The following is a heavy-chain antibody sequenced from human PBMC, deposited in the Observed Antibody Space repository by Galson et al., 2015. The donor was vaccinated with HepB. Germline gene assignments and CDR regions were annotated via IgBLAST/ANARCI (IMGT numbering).Heavy chain of an antibody. J-gene: IGHJ3*02. Sequence: SLRLSCAASGFTFSSYSMNWVRQAPGKGLEWVSSISSSSSYIYYADSVKGRFTISRDNAKNSLYLQMNSLRAEDTAVYYCARDVRIVVVPETDAFDIWGQGTMVTVSS. CDR1: GFTFSSYS. CDR2: ISSSSSYI. V-gene: IGHV3-21*01. CDR3: ARDVRIVVVPETDAFDI. D-gene: IGHD3-22*01.